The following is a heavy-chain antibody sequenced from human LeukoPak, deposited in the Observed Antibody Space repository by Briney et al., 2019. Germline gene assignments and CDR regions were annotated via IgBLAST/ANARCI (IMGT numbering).Heavy chain of an antibody. V-gene: IGHV3-30-3*01. J-gene: IGHJ6*02. Sequence: PGGSLRLSCAASGLTFSSHWMHWVRQAPGKGLEWVAVISYDGSNKYYADSVKGRFTISRDNSKNTLYLQMNSLRAEDTAVYYCARASFAYYYYYGMDVWGQGTTVTVSS. CDR2: ISYDGSNK. CDR1: GLTFSSHW. CDR3: ARASFAYYYYYGMDV.